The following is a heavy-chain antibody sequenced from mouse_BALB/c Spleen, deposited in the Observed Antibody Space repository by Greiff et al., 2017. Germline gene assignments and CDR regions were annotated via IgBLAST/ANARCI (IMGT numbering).Heavy chain of an antibody. V-gene: IGHV5-6-4*01. D-gene: IGHD2-3*01. J-gene: IGHJ1*01. CDR1: GFTFGGNP. Sequence: EVQRVESGGGLVNPGGPRNPPCAPSGFTFGGNPLSWVRQTPEKRLEWVATISSGGSYTYYPDSVKGRFTISRDNAKNTLYLQMSSLKSEDTAMYYCTRDHDGFWYFDVWGAGTTVTVSS. CDR2: ISSGGSYT. CDR3: TRDHDGFWYFDV.